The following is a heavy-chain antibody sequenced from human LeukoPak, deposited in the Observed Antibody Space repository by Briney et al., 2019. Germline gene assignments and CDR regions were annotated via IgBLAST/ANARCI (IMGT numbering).Heavy chain of an antibody. J-gene: IGHJ6*03. CDR3: TTDKNYYYYMDV. CDR1: GFTFSNAW. V-gene: IGHV3-15*01. CDR2: IKSKADYGTT. Sequence: KPGGSLRLSCTASGFTFSNAWMSWVRQAPGKGLEWVGHIKSKADYGTTEYAAPVKGRFTISRDDSENTLYLQMNSLKTEDTAVYYCTTDKNYYYYMDVWGKGTTVTISS.